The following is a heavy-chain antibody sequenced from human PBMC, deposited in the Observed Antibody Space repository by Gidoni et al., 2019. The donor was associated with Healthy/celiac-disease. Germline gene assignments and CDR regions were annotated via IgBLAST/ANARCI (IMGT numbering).Heavy chain of an antibody. CDR3: AKPLAKKSGLAGGWYFDL. V-gene: IGHV3-23*01. Sequence: EVQLLESGGGLVQPGGSLRLSCAASGFTFSSYAMSWVRQAPGKGLEWVSAISGSGGRKYYADSVKGRFTISRDNSKNTLYLQMNSLRAEDTAVYYCAKPLAKKSGLAGGWYFDLWGRGTLVTVSS. CDR1: GFTFSSYA. CDR2: ISGSGGRK. D-gene: IGHD2-15*01. J-gene: IGHJ2*01.